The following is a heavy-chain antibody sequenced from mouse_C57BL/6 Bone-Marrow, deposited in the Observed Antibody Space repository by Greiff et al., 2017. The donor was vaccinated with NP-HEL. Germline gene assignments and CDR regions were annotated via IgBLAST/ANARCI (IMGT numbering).Heavy chain of an antibody. CDR3: ASRGRAAQARGAWFAY. J-gene: IGHJ3*01. CDR1: GYSFTSYY. Sequence: QVHVKQSGPELVKPGASVKISCKASGYSFTSYYIHWVKQRPGQGLEWIGWIYPGSGNTKYNEKFKGKATLTADTSSSTAYMQLSSLTSEDSAVYYCASRGRAAQARGAWFAYWGQGTLVTVSA. V-gene: IGHV1-66*01. CDR2: IYPGSGNT. D-gene: IGHD3-2*02.